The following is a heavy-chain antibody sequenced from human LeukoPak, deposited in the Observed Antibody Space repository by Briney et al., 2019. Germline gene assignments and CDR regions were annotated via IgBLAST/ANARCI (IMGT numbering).Heavy chain of an antibody. D-gene: IGHD2-2*01. CDR3: ARAMGYAAAGYFDY. J-gene: IGHJ4*02. V-gene: IGHV1-69*02. CDR2: IIPILGIA. CDR1: GGTFSSYT. Sequence: SVKVSCXASGGTFSSYTISWVRQARGQGLEWMARIIPILGIANYAQKFQGRVTITADKSTSTAYMELSSLRSEDTAVYYCARAMGYAAAGYFDYWGQGTLVTVSS.